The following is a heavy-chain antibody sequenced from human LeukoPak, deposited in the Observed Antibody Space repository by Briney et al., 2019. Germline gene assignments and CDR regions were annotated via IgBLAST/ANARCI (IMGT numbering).Heavy chain of an antibody. D-gene: IGHD4-23*01. CDR2: IYTSGST. V-gene: IGHV4-4*07. CDR3: ARDSTVESEFDP. CDR1: GGSISSYY. J-gene: IGHJ5*02. Sequence: SETLSLTCTVSGGSISSYYWSWIRQPAGKGLEWIGRIYTSGSTNYNPSLKSPVTMSGDTSKNQCSLKLSSVTAADTAVYYCARDSTVESEFDPWGQGTLVTVSS.